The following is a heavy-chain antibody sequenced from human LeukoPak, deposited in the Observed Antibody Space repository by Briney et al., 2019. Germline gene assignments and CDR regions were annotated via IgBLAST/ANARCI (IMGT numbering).Heavy chain of an antibody. CDR3: ARDMSDGYSGYDSVNFDY. J-gene: IGHJ4*02. CDR1: GFTVSSNY. Sequence: GGSLRLSCAASGFTVSSNYMSWVRQAPGKGLEWVSVIYSGGSTYYADSVKGRFTISRDNSKNTLYLQMNSLRAEDTAVYYCARDMSDGYSGYDSVNFDYWGQGTLVTVSS. V-gene: IGHV3-66*01. D-gene: IGHD5-12*01. CDR2: IYSGGST.